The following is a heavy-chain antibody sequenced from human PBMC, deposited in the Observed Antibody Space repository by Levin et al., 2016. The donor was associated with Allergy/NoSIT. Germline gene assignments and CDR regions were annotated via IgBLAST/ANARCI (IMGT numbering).Heavy chain of an antibody. CDR3: ARQGIVGWDLHPNWFDP. J-gene: IGHJ5*02. D-gene: IGHD1-26*01. CDR1: DVSITSTSYY. V-gene: IGHV4-39*01. Sequence: GSLRLSCTVSDVSITSTSYYWGWIRQPPGKGLEWIGTIYYSGSTYYNPSLKSRVTISVDTSKNQFSLKLSSVTAADTAVYYCARQGIVGWDLHPNWFDPWGQGTLVTVSS. CDR2: IYYSGST.